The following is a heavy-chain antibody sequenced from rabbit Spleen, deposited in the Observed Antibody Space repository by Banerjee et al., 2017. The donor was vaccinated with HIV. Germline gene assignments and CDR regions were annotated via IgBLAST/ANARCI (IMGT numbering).Heavy chain of an antibody. D-gene: IGHD1-1*01. V-gene: IGHV1S45*01. CDR1: GFSFSSGYD. Sequence: QEQLVESGGGLVKPGASLTLICTASGFSFSSGYDMSWVRQAPGKGLEWIGFIYTGNGKNYYASWAKGRFTISKISSTTVTLQVTSLTVADTATYFCTRDDGSGHYIDGYFNLWGPGTLVTVS. J-gene: IGHJ4*01. CDR3: TRDDGSGHYIDGYFNL. CDR2: IYTGNGKN.